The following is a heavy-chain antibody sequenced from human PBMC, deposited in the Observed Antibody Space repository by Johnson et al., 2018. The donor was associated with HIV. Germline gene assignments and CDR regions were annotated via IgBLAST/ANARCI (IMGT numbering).Heavy chain of an antibody. Sequence: QVQLVESGGGLIQPGGSLRLSCAASGFTVSSNYMTWLRQAPGKGLAWVSGISWNSGSTIYYADFVKGRFTITRDNAKNSLYLQMNSLRAEDTAVYYCARDRRAAAGHDAFDIWGQGTMGTVSS. J-gene: IGHJ3*02. V-gene: IGHV3-11*04. CDR3: ARDRRAAAGHDAFDI. CDR2: ISWNSGSTI. D-gene: IGHD6-13*01. CDR1: GFTVSSNY.